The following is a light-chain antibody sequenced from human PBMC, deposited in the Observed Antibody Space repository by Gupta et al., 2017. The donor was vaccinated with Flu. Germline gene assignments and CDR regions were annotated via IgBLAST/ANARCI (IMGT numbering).Light chain of an antibody. V-gene: IGKV1-5*03. CDR1: QSVSSW. CDR3: QHYNGFSGI. CDR2: RAS. J-gene: IGKJ2*01. Sequence: DIQMTQSPSTLSAFVGDRVTITCRASQSVSSWLAWYQQKLGKAPKLLIYRASSLQSGVPSRFSGSGSGTEFTLTISSLQPDDFATYYCQHYNGFSGIFGQGTNLEIK.